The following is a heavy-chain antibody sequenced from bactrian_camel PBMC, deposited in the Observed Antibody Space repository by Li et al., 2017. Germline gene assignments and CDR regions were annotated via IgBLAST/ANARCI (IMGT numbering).Heavy chain of an antibody. CDR2: INSSGRNT. Sequence: QLVESGGGAVEAGGSLRLSCAASGFTFSDYTMTWVRQAPGKGLEWVSDINSSGRNTNYADSVKGRFTISHDRAKNTLYLEMDNLKPEDTGVYYCAADVLARLGRCAALNGYEYLYRGQGTQVTVS. D-gene: IGHD4*01. CDR3: AADVLARLGRCAALNGYEYLY. CDR1: GFTFSDYT. V-gene: IGHV3S42*01. J-gene: IGHJ4*01.